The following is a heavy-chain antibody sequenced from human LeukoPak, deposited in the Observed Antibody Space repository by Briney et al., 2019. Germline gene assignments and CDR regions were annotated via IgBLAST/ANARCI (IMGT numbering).Heavy chain of an antibody. CDR3: ARAVLLETTMFIGD. Sequence: SETLSLTCDVSGDSMNSHYWGWIRQPPGKGLECVGYIHSSGRTNQNPSLKSRVTLSVDTSKNQFSLTLNSVTAADTAVYYCARAVLLETTMFIGDWGQGTLVTVSS. D-gene: IGHD3-10*02. CDR1: GDSMNSHY. CDR2: IHSSGRT. J-gene: IGHJ4*02. V-gene: IGHV4-59*11.